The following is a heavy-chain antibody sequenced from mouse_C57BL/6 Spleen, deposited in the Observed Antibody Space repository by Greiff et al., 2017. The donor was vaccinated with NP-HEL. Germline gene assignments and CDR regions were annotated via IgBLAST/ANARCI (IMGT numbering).Heavy chain of an antibody. CDR2: IRNKANGYTT. D-gene: IGHD1-1*01. CDR3: ARSSGISDHFDV. Sequence: EVKLVESGGGLVQPGGSLSLSCAASGFTFTDYYMSWVRQPPGKALEWLGFIRNKANGYTTEYSASVKGRFTISRDTSQSILYLHMNALRAEDSATYYCARSSGISDHFDVWGTGTTVTVSS. V-gene: IGHV7-3*01. CDR1: GFTFTDYY. J-gene: IGHJ1*03.